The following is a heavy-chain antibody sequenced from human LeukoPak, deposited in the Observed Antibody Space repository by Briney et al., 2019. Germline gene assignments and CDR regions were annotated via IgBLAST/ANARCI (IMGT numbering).Heavy chain of an antibody. V-gene: IGHV3-53*01. CDR2: IYSGGST. D-gene: IGHD2-15*01. CDR1: GFTVSSNY. CDR3: ATRYCSGDDCYSWFDP. Sequence: GGSLRLSCAASGFTVSSNYMSWVRQAPGKGLEWVSVIYSGGSTYYADSVKGRFTISRDNSKNTLYLQMNSLRAEDTAVYYCATRYCSGDDCYSWFDPWGQGTLVTVSS. J-gene: IGHJ5*02.